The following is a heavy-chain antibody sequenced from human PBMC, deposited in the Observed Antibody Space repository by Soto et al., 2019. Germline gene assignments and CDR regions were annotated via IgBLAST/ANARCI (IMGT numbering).Heavy chain of an antibody. CDR3: AKGGSSAAMDV. Sequence: QVQLVESGGGVVQPGRSLRLSCAASGFTFSYYGMNWVRQAPGKGLEWVAIIWYDESNKYYADSVTGRFTISRDNSNNMVYLQMNSLRAEDTAVYYCAKGGSSAAMDVWGQGTTVTVSS. D-gene: IGHD1-26*01. CDR2: IWYDESNK. J-gene: IGHJ6*02. V-gene: IGHV3-33*08. CDR1: GFTFSYYG.